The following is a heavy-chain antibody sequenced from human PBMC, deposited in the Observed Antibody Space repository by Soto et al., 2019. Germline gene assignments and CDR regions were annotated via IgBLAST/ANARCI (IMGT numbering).Heavy chain of an antibody. Sequence: GASVKVSCKASGYTFTSYAMHWVRQAPGQRLEWMGWINAGNGNTKYSQKFQGRVTITRDTSASTAYMELSSLRSEDTAVYYCAREMSIVVVPAAMPGPQTYYYYGMDVWGQGTTVTVSS. CDR1: GYTFTSYA. V-gene: IGHV1-3*01. J-gene: IGHJ6*02. CDR2: INAGNGNT. CDR3: AREMSIVVVPAAMPGPQTYYYYGMDV. D-gene: IGHD2-2*01.